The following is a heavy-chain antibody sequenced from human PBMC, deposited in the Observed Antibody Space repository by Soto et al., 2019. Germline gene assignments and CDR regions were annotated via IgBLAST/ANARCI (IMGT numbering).Heavy chain of an antibody. CDR2: ISGSGGNT. J-gene: IGHJ4*02. CDR3: AKSPAGLQLYRY. CDR1: GFTFSSYA. V-gene: IGHV3-23*01. Sequence: GGSLRLSCAASGFTFSSYAMSWVRQAPGKGLEWVSGISGSGGNTYYADSVKGRFTISRDNSKNTLYLQMNSLRAEDTAVYYCAKSPAGLQLYRYWGQGTLVTVSS. D-gene: IGHD2-15*01.